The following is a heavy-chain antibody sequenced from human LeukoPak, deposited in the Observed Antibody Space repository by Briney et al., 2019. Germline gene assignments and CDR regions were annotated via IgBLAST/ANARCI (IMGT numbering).Heavy chain of an antibody. CDR2: INQDGSEK. J-gene: IGHJ4*02. V-gene: IGHV3-7*01. CDR1: GFTFSSYW. CDR3: ARVYEHSSGWYRNDY. Sequence: GGSLRLSCAASGFTFSSYWMSWVRQAPGKGLEWVPNINQDGSEKYYVGSVEGRFTISRDNAKNSLYLQMDSLRAEDTAVYYCARVYEHSSGWYRNDYWGQGTLVTVSS. D-gene: IGHD6-19*01.